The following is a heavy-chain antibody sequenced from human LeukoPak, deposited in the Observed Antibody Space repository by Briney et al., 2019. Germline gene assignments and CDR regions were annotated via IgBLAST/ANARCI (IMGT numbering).Heavy chain of an antibody. V-gene: IGHV3-49*04. CDR2: IRGKPYGGTT. Sequence: PGGSLRLSCAASGFTFSSYSMSWVRQAPGKGLEWVGFIRGKPYGGTTEYAASVKGTFTISRDDSKSIAYLQMNSLKTEDTALYYCARISAGSSLDYWGQGTLVTVSS. J-gene: IGHJ4*02. CDR3: ARISAGSSLDY. CDR1: GFTFSSYS. D-gene: IGHD6-6*01.